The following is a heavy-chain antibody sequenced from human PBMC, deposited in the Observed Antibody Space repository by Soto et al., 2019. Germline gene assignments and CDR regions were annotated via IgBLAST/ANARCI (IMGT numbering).Heavy chain of an antibody. V-gene: IGHV1-69*02. J-gene: IGHJ4*02. Sequence: QVQLVQSGAEVKKPGSSVKVSCKASGGTFSSYTISWVRQAPGQGLEWMGRIIPILGIANYAQKFQGRVTITADKSTSTAYMELSSLRSEDAAVYYCASGGYGADGGYWGQGTLVTVSS. CDR1: GGTFSSYT. CDR2: IIPILGIA. CDR3: ASGGYGADGGY. D-gene: IGHD4-17*01.